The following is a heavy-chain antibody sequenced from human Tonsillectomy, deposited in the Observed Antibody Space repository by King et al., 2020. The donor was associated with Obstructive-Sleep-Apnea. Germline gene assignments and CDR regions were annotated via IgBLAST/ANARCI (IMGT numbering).Heavy chain of an antibody. CDR2: ISSSSSFI. D-gene: IGHD3-3*01. J-gene: IGHJ4*02. Sequence: VQLVESGGGLVKPGGSLRLSCAASGFTFSHYAMNWVRQVPGKGLEWVSSISSSSSFIYYADSGEGRFTISRDNAKNSLYLQMNSLGAEETAVYYCARPPNDDLWSGSLFYFHSWGQGTLVTVSS. CDR3: ARPPNDDLWSGSLFYFHS. CDR1: GFTFSHYA. V-gene: IGHV3-21*01.